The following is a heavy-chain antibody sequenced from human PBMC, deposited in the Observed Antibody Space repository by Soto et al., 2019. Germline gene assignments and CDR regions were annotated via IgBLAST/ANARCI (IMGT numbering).Heavy chain of an antibody. CDR2: INHSGRV. CDR3: STRAYDTNGYYRFDP. J-gene: IGHJ5*01. Sequence: SETLSLTCAVYGGSFSCHSWTWIRQSPGKGLEWIGDINHSGRVNYSPSLKSRVTISLDTSKNQFSLNLSAVTAADTAMYYCSTRAYDTNGYYRFDPWGQGTLVTVSS. D-gene: IGHD3-22*01. V-gene: IGHV4-34*01. CDR1: GGSFSCHS.